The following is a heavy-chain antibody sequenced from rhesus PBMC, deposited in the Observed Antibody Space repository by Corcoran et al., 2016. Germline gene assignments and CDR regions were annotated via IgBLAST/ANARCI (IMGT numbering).Heavy chain of an antibody. CDR3: ARVNIAAALNFDY. CDR1: GGSISGYYY. CDR2: IYCETAST. V-gene: IGHV4-73*01. Sequence: QVQLQQWGEGLVKPSETLSLTCAVYGGSISGYYYWSWIRQPPGKGLEWIGYIYCETASTNYNPSLKNRVTILKDTSKNQFSLKLSSVTASDTAVYYCARVNIAAALNFDYWGQGVQVTVSS. J-gene: IGHJ4*01. D-gene: IGHD6-43*01.